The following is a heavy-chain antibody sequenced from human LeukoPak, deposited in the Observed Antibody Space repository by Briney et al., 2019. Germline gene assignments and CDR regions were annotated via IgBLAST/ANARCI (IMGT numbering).Heavy chain of an antibody. Sequence: GGSLRLSCAASGFTFSSYEMNWVRQAPGKGLEWASYISSSSSTIYYADSVKGRFTISRDNAKNSLYLQMNSLRAEDTAVYYCAREGGRGSFFDYWGQGTLVTVSS. J-gene: IGHJ4*02. V-gene: IGHV3-48*03. CDR3: AREGGRGSFFDY. D-gene: IGHD1-26*01. CDR2: ISSSSSTI. CDR1: GFTFSSYE.